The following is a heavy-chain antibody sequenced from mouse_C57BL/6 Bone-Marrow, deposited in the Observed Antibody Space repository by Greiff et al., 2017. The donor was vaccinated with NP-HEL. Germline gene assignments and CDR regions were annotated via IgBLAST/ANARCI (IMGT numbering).Heavy chain of an antibody. D-gene: IGHD1-1*01. Sequence: QVQLKQSGAELARPGASVKLSCKASGYTFTSYGISWVKQRTGQGLEWIGEIYPRSGNTYYNEKFKGKATLTADKSSSTAYMELRSLTSEDAAVYFCAREPPRWEGTWFAYWGQGTLVTVSA. J-gene: IGHJ3*01. CDR1: GYTFTSYG. V-gene: IGHV1-81*01. CDR2: IYPRSGNT. CDR3: AREPPRWEGTWFAY.